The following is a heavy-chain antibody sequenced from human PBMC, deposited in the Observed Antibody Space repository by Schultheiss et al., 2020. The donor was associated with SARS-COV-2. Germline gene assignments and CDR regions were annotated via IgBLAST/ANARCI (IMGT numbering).Heavy chain of an antibody. CDR1: GFTFSSYA. CDR2: ISYDGSNK. J-gene: IGHJ4*02. CDR3: AREGRYSSVDY. D-gene: IGHD6-25*01. Sequence: GGSLRLSCAASGFTFSSYAMHWVRQAPGKGLEWVAVISYDGSNKYYADSVKGRFTISRDNSKNTLYLQMNSLRAEDTAVYYCAREGRYSSVDYWGQGTLVTVSS. V-gene: IGHV3-30-3*01.